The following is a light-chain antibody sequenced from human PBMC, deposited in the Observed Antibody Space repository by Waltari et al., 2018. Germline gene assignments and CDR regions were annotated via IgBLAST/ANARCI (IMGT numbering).Light chain of an antibody. CDR3: AAWDDSLNGRV. Sequence: QSVLTQPPSASGTPGQRVTISCSGSSSNIGSNTVNWYQQPPGTAPNLLSYSNNQRPSGVPDRFSGSKSGTSASLAIIGLQSEDEADYYCAAWDDSLNGRVFGGGTKLTVL. J-gene: IGLJ2*01. V-gene: IGLV1-44*01. CDR1: SSNIGSNT. CDR2: SNN.